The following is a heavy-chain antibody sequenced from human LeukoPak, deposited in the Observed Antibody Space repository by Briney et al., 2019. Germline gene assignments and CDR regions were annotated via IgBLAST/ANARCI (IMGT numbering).Heavy chain of an antibody. CDR2: IYYSGST. V-gene: IGHV4-61*01. D-gene: IGHD6-13*01. CDR3: ARAWRSSSWLPPTFDY. Sequence: PSQTLSLTCTVSGGSISSASYYWSWIRQPPGKGLEWIGYIYYSGSTNYNPSLKSRVTISVDTSKNQFSLKLSSVTAADTAVYYCARAWRSSSWLPPTFDYWGQGTLVTVSS. CDR1: GGSISSASYY. J-gene: IGHJ4*02.